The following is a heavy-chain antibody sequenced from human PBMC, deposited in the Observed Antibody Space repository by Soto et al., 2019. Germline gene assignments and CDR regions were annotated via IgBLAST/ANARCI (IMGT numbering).Heavy chain of an antibody. CDR2: IIPMFGTA. J-gene: IGHJ4*02. CDR3: ASGIQLWLRRINNGYSG. Sequence: QVQLVQSGAEVKKPESSVKVSCKAPGGTFSTYAISWVRQAPGQGLEWMGGIIPMFGTANYAQRFQDRVTITADESTNTVDMELSSLRSEDTAVYFCASGIQLWLRRINNGYSGCGQGTLVTVSS. CDR1: GGTFSTYA. D-gene: IGHD5-18*01. V-gene: IGHV1-69*12.